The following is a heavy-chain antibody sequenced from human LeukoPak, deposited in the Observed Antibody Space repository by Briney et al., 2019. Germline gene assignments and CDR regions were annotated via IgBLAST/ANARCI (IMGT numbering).Heavy chain of an antibody. J-gene: IGHJ4*02. CDR3: ATTALGFHDRKFDY. CDR2: IYHSGST. V-gene: IGHV4-4*02. D-gene: IGHD3-22*01. CDR1: GGSISSSNW. Sequence: SGTLSLTCAVSGGSISSSNWWSWVRQPPGKGLEWIGEIYHSGSTNYNPSLKSRVTISVDKSKNQFSPKLSSVTAADPAVYYCATTALGFHDRKFDYWGQGTLVTVSS.